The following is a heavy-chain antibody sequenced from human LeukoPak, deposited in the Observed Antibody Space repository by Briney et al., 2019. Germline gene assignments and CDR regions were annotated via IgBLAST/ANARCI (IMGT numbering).Heavy chain of an antibody. CDR1: GYTFTGHY. CDR3: ARSGGGCSHGDY. D-gene: IGHD6-19*01. V-gene: IGHV1-18*04. CDR2: ISGYNGKT. Sequence: ASVKVSCKTSGYTFTGHYITWVRQAPGQGLEWLGWISGYNGKTSYAQKLQGRVTMTTDTSTTTGYMDLRSLTSDDTAIYYCARSGGGCSHGDYWGQGTLVTVSS. J-gene: IGHJ4*02.